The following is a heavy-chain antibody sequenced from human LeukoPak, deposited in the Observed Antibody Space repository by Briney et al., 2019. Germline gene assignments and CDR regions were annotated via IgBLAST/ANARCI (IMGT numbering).Heavy chain of an antibody. CDR3: ARRAAVPYGDQYYFDY. D-gene: IGHD4-17*01. J-gene: IGHJ4*02. V-gene: IGHV4-39*07. CDR1: GGSISSSSYY. CDR2: IYYSGST. Sequence: SETLSLTCTVSGGSISSSSYYWGWIRQPPGKGLEWIGSIYYSGSTYYNPSLKSRVTISVDTSKNQFSLKLSSVTAADTAVYYCARRAAVPYGDQYYFDYWGQGTLVTVSS.